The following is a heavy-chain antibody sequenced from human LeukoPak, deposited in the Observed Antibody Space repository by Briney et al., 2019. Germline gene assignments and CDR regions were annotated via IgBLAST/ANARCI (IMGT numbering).Heavy chain of an antibody. CDR2: ISAYNGNT. CDR3: ARLGYSSSWYDRSDRTIFDY. J-gene: IGHJ4*02. V-gene: IGHV1-18*01. CDR1: GYTFTSYG. D-gene: IGHD6-13*01. Sequence: ASVKVSCKASGYTFTSYGIRWVRQAPGQGLEWMGWISAYNGNTNYAQKLQGRVTMTTDTSTSTAYMELRSLRSDDTAVYYCARLGYSSSWYDRSDRTIFDYWGQGTLVTVSS.